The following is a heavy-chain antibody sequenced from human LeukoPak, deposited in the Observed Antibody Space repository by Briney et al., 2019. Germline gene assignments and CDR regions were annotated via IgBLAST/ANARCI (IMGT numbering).Heavy chain of an antibody. Sequence: KSSETLSLTCAVFGGSFSGYYWSWIRQPPGKGLEWLGEINHSGSTDYNPSLKSRVTISVDTSKNQFSLKLSSVTAADTAVYYCARARRDIVVVPAAIFGYWGQGTLVTVSS. CDR3: ARARRDIVVVPAAIFGY. D-gene: IGHD2-2*01. CDR1: GGSFSGYY. J-gene: IGHJ4*02. CDR2: INHSGST. V-gene: IGHV4-34*01.